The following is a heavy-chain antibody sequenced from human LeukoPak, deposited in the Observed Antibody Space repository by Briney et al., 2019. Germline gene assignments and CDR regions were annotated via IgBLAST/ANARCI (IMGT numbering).Heavy chain of an antibody. CDR3: AKGGGEPERNPDLYYYYYYYMDV. V-gene: IGHV3-21*04. CDR1: GFTFSSYS. D-gene: IGHD3-16*01. CDR2: ISSSSSYI. Sequence: GGSLRLSCAASGFTFSSYSMNWVRQAPGKGLEWVSSISSSSSYIYYADSVKGRFTISRDNAKNSLYLQMNSLRAEDTAVYYCAKGGGEPERNPDLYYYYYYYMDVWGKGTTVTVSS. J-gene: IGHJ6*03.